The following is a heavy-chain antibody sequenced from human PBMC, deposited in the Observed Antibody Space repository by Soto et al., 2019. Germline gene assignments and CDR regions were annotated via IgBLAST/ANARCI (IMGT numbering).Heavy chain of an antibody. Sequence: ASVKVSCKASGYTLTGYYMHWVRQAPGQGLEWMGWINPNSGGTNYAQKFQGWVTMTRDTSISTAYMELSRLRSDDTAVYYCARTSVTTLAYYGMDGWGQGTTVTVSS. V-gene: IGHV1-2*04. CDR2: INPNSGGT. CDR3: ARTSVTTLAYYGMDG. J-gene: IGHJ6*02. D-gene: IGHD4-17*01. CDR1: GYTLTGYY.